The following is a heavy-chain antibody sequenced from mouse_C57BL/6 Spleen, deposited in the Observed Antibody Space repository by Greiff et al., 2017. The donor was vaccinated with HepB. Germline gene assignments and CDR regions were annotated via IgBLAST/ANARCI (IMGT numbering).Heavy chain of an antibody. D-gene: IGHD2-5*01. CDR2: IDPSDSYT. CDR1: GYTFTSYW. CDR3: ARRGYSNSRYFDV. V-gene: IGHV1-59*01. Sequence: QVQLQQPGAELVRPGTSVKLSCKASGYTFTSYWMHWVKQRPGQGLEWIGVIDPSDSYTNYNPKFKGKATLTVDTSSSTAYMQLSSLTSEDSAVYYCARRGYSNSRYFDVWGTGTTVTVSS. J-gene: IGHJ1*03.